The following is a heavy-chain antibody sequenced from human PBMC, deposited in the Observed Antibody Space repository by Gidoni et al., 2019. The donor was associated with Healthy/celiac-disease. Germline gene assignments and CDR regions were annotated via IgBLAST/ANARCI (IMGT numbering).Heavy chain of an antibody. Sequence: QVQLQESGPGLVKPSQTMSLTCTVSGGSISSGYYYWSWIRQPPGKGLEWIGYTYFSGSTYYNPSLKSRVTISVDTSKTQFSLKLSSLTAADTAVYYCASYGNRQRHDAFDIWGQGTMVTVSS. D-gene: IGHD3-10*01. CDR3: ASYGNRQRHDAFDI. V-gene: IGHV4-30-4*01. CDR1: GGSISSGYYY. CDR2: TYFSGST. J-gene: IGHJ3*02.